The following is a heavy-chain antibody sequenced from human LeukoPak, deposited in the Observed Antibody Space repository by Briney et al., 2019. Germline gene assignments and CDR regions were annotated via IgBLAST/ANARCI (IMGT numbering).Heavy chain of an antibody. V-gene: IGHV1-2*02. CDR1: GYTFTDYY. D-gene: IGHD3-22*01. J-gene: IGHJ4*02. Sequence: ASVKVSCKASGYTFTDYYLHWVRQAPGQGLEWMGWINPNSGGTNYAQKFQGRVTMTRDTSISTAYMELRSLRSDDTAVYYCARDNPRYYYDSSGPYWGQGTLVTVSS. CDR3: ARDNPRYYYDSSGPY. CDR2: INPNSGGT.